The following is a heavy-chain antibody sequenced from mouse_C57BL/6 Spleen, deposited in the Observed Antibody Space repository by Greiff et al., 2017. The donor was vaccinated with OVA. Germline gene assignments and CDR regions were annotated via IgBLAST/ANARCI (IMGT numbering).Heavy chain of an antibody. CDR2: IYPGSGNT. Sequence: QVQLQQSGAELVRPGASVKLSCTASGYTFTDYYINWVKQRPGQGLEWIARIYPGSGNTYYNEKFKGKATLTAEKSSSTAYMQLSSLTSEDSAVYFCAREDYGSSYWYFDVWGTGTTVTVSS. D-gene: IGHD1-1*01. V-gene: IGHV1-76*01. J-gene: IGHJ1*03. CDR1: GYTFTDYY. CDR3: AREDYGSSYWYFDV.